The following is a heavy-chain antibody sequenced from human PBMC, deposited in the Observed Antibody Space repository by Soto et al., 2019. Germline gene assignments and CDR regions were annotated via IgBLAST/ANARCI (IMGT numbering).Heavy chain of an antibody. CDR1: GGTFSSYA. D-gene: IGHD6-13*01. CDR3: AREVGQQLVHFDY. Sequence: SVKVSCKASGGTFSSYAISWVRQAPGQGLEWMGGIIPIFGTANYAQKFQGRVTITADESTSTAYMELSSLGSEDTAVYYCAREVGQQLVHFDYWGQGTLVTVSS. V-gene: IGHV1-69*13. J-gene: IGHJ4*02. CDR2: IIPIFGTA.